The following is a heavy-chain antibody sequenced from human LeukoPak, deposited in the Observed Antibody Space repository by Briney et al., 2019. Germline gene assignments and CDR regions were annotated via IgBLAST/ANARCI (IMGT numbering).Heavy chain of an antibody. V-gene: IGHV3-30*18. CDR2: ISCDGSNK. D-gene: IGHD6-19*01. Sequence: PGGSLRLSCAASGFTFSSYGMHWVRQAPGKGLEWVAVISCDGSNKYYADSVKGRFTISRDNSKNTLYLQMNSLRAEDTAVYYCAKDWDSSGWPIDYWGQGTLVTVSS. CDR3: AKDWDSSGWPIDY. J-gene: IGHJ4*02. CDR1: GFTFSSYG.